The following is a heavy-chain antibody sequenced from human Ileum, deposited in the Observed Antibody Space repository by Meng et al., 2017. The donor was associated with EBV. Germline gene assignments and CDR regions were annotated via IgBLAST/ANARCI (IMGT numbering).Heavy chain of an antibody. V-gene: IGHV3-23*01. CDR1: GFTFNNYA. J-gene: IGHJ5*02. CDR2: ISDSGGRT. CDR3: AKRNFDDSGRRWFDL. D-gene: IGHD1-26*01. Sequence: EVQLLESGGGLVQPGGSMRLSGSASGFTFNNYAMNWVRQAPGKGLEWISAISDSGGRTDYTDSVKGRFTISRDNSKNTLYLQMNSLRGDDTAVYYCAKRNFDDSGRRWFDLWGQGPLVTVSS.